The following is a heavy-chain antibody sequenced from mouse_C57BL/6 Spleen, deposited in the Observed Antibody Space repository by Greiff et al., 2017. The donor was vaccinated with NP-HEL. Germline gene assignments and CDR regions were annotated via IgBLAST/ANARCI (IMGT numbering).Heavy chain of an antibody. J-gene: IGHJ4*01. D-gene: IGHD4-1*01. Sequence: VHLVESGPGLVQPSQSLSITCTVSGFSLTSYGVHWVRQSPGKGLEWLGVIWSGGSTDYNAAFISRLSISKDNSKSQVFFKMNSLQADDTAIYYCARSWEGGLYAMDYWGQGTSVTVSS. CDR2: IWSGGST. CDR3: ARSWEGGLYAMDY. V-gene: IGHV2-2*01. CDR1: GFSLTSYG.